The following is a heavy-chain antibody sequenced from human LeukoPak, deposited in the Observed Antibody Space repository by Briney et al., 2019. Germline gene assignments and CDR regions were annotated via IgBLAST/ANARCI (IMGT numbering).Heavy chain of an antibody. J-gene: IGHJ5*02. V-gene: IGHV4-59*08. D-gene: IGHD6-13*01. CDR1: GGSISGYY. CDR2: IHYTGYT. CDR3: ARLHFAAAEEFDP. Sequence: SATLSLTCTVSGGSISGYYWSWIRQPPGKRLEWVGYIHYTGYTNYNPSLRSRVTMSVDTSKNQFSLTMRSVTAADTAVYYCARLHFAAAEEFDPWGQGTLVSVSS.